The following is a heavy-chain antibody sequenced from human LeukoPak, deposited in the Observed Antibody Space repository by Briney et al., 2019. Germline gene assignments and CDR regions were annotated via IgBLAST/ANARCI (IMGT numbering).Heavy chain of an antibody. V-gene: IGHV4-59*01. Sequence: SETLSLTCTVSGGSISSYYWSWIRQPPGKGLEWIGYIYYSGSTNYNPSLKSRVTISVDTSKNQFSLKLSSVTAADTAVYCCARVYYDLWSGYFATTRHYYYYSRDVWGKGTTVTVSS. CDR3: ARVYYDLWSGYFATTRHYYYYSRDV. J-gene: IGHJ6*03. CDR1: GGSISSYY. D-gene: IGHD3-3*01. CDR2: IYYSGST.